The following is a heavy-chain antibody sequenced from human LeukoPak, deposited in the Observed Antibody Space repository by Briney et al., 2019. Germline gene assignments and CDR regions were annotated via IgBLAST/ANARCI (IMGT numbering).Heavy chain of an antibody. CDR1: GFTFSSYA. J-gene: IGHJ5*02. D-gene: IGHD5-18*01. CDR3: ASKPRVQLWSFDP. CDR2: ISGSGGST. V-gene: IGHV3-23*01. Sequence: GGSLRLSCAASGFTFSSYAMSWVRQAPGKGLEWVSAISGSGGSTYYADSVKGRFTISRDNSKNSLYLQMNSLRAEDTAVYYCASKPRVQLWSFDPWGQGTLVTVSS.